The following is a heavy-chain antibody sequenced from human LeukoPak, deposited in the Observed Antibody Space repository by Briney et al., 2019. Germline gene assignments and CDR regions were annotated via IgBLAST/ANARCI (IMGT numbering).Heavy chain of an antibody. CDR3: AREAYGDYLRRWYFDL. Sequence: GGSLRLSCAASGFTFSDYYMSWIRQAPGKGLEWVSYISSSSSYTNSEDSVKGRFTISRDNSKNSLYLQMNSLRAEDTAVYYCAREAYGDYLRRWYFDLWGRGTLVTVSS. CDR2: ISSSSSYT. D-gene: IGHD4-17*01. V-gene: IGHV3-11*06. CDR1: GFTFSDYY. J-gene: IGHJ2*01.